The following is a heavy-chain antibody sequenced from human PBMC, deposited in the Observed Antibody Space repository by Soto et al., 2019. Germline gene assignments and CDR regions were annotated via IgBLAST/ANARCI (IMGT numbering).Heavy chain of an antibody. CDR1: GYTFTDYD. D-gene: IGHD2-15*01. CDR3: ARVAVAARRRWYNCFDP. V-gene: IGHV1-8*01. J-gene: IGHJ5*02. CDR2: MNPNSGET. Sequence: QEQLVQSGAEVKKPGASVKVSCKTSGYTFTDYDINWVRQATGQGLEWIGWMNPNSGETGYAQKFQDRVTMTRSASLSTAYVELSGLRSEDTAVYYCARVAVAARRRWYNCFDPWGQGTLVTVS.